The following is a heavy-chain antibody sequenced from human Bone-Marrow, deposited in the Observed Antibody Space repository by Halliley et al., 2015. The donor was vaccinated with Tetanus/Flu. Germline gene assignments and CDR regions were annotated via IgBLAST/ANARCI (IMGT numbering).Heavy chain of an antibody. CDR2: IKQDGSEK. Sequence: AIIKQDGSEKSYVDSVKGRSTISRDNAENSLFLQMNSLRAEDTAVYYCARDTNRLFDYWGQGTLVTVSS. V-gene: IGHV3-7*03. D-gene: IGHD2-8*01. CDR3: ARDTNRLFDY. J-gene: IGHJ4*02.